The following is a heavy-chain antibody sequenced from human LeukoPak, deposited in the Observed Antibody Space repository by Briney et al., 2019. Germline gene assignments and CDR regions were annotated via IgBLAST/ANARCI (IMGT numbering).Heavy chain of an antibody. Sequence: TGGSLRLSCTASGFTFSSYSMNWVRQAPGKGLEWLSSISSGSTYVYYADSVKGRFTISRDNAKNSLYLQMNSLTAEDTAVYYCARDPQRYCSSNSCLVGYWGQGTPVTVSS. D-gene: IGHD2-2*01. J-gene: IGHJ4*02. CDR2: ISSGSTYV. CDR3: ARDPQRYCSSNSCLVGY. V-gene: IGHV3-21*01. CDR1: GFTFSSYS.